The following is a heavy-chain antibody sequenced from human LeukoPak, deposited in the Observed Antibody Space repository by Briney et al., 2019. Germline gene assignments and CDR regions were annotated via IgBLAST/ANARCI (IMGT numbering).Heavy chain of an antibody. D-gene: IGHD6-13*01. J-gene: IGHJ4*02. CDR2: INHSGGT. CDR1: GGSFSDYT. CDR3: ARLGLYTSSWYRFYYFDY. V-gene: IGHV4-34*01. Sequence: SETLSLTCGVHGGSFSDYTWGWIRQPPGKGLEWIGEINHSGGTSYSPSLKSRFTISVDTSKNQFSLKLSSVTAADTAVCYCARLGLYTSSWYRFYYFDYWGQGTLVTVSS.